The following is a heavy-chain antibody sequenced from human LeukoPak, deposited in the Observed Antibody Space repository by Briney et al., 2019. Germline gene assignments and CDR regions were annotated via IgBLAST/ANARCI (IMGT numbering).Heavy chain of an antibody. Sequence: GRSLRLSCAASGFTFSSYGMHWVRQAPGKGLEGVAVIWYDGSNKYYADSVKGRFTISRDNSKNTLYLQMNSLRAEDTAVYYCTRDEGQTTVVYFDYWGQGTLVTVSS. V-gene: IGHV3-33*01. J-gene: IGHJ4*02. D-gene: IGHD4-23*01. CDR3: TRDEGQTTVVYFDY. CDR1: GFTFSSYG. CDR2: IWYDGSNK.